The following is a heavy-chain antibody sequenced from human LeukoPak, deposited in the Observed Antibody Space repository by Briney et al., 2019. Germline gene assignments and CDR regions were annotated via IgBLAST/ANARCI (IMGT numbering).Heavy chain of an antibody. V-gene: IGHV3-30*02. CDR3: AKDLTYYYDSSGFGY. J-gene: IGHJ4*02. CDR1: GFTFSSYG. Sequence: GGSLRLSCAASGFTFSSYGMHWVRQAPGKGLEGVAFIRYDGSNKYYADSVKGRFTSSRDNSKNTLYLQMNSLRAEDTAVYYCAKDLTYYYDSSGFGYWGQGTLVTVSS. CDR2: IRYDGSNK. D-gene: IGHD3-22*01.